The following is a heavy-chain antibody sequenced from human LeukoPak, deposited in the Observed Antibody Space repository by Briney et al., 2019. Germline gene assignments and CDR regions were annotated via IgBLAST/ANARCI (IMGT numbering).Heavy chain of an antibody. Sequence: PGGSLRLSCAASGFTFSSYAMHWVRQAPGKGLEYVSAISSNGGSTYYANSVKGRFTISRDNSKNTLYLQMGSLRAEDTAVYYCARGGDSLHYWGQGTLVTVSS. CDR2: ISSNGGST. J-gene: IGHJ4*02. CDR3: ARGGDSLHY. V-gene: IGHV3-64*01. CDR1: GFTFSSYA. D-gene: IGHD3-10*01.